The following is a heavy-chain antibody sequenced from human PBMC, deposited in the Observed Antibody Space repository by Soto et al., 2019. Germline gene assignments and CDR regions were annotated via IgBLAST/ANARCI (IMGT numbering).Heavy chain of an antibody. J-gene: IGHJ4*02. CDR1: GGSISSGGYY. CDR3: AREREDGYNWGRYFDY. Sequence: PSETLSLTCTVSGGSISSGGYYWSWIRQHPGKGLEWIGYIYYSGSTYYNPSLKSRVTISVDTSKNQFSLKLSSVTAADTAAYYCAREREDGYNWGRYFDYWGQGTLVTVSS. V-gene: IGHV4-31*03. D-gene: IGHD3-16*01. CDR2: IYYSGST.